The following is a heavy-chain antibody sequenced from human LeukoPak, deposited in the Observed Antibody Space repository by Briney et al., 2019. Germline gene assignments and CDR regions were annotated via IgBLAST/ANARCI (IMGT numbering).Heavy chain of an antibody. D-gene: IGHD3-22*01. V-gene: IGHV1-2*02. Sequence: ASVKVSCKASGGTFSSYAISWVRQAPGQGLEWMGWINPNGGGTNYAQKFQGRVTMTRDTSISTAYMELSRLRSDDTAVYYCASFLAYDSSGYYDYWGQGTLVTVSS. CDR3: ASFLAYDSSGYYDY. CDR2: INPNGGGT. CDR1: GGTFSSYA. J-gene: IGHJ4*02.